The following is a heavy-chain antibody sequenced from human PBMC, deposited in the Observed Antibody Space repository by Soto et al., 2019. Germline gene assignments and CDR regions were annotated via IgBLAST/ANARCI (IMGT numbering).Heavy chain of an antibody. V-gene: IGHV3-74*01. CDR1: GLTFSNYW. Sequence: EVQLVESGGGLVQPGGSLRLSCAVSGLTFSNYWMNWVRQAPGKGLVWVSRINSDGSSTDYADSVKGRFTISGDNARNTLYLEMHSLRAEDTALYYCGRGGRIVAAASVDWGQGTLVTVSS. CDR3: GRGGRIVAAASVD. CDR2: INSDGSST. D-gene: IGHD6-25*01. J-gene: IGHJ4*02.